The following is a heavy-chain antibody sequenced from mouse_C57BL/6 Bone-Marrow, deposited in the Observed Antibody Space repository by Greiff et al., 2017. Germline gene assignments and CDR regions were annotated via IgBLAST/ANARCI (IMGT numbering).Heavy chain of an antibody. CDR1: GFNIKDDY. Sequence: VQLQQSGAELVRPGASVKLSCTASGFNIKDDYMHWVKQRPEQGLEWIGWIDPENGDTEYSSKFQGKATITADTSSNTAYLQLSSLTSEDTAVYYCTTLEPQAWFAYWGQGTLVTVSA. V-gene: IGHV14-4*01. CDR3: TTLEPQAWFAY. J-gene: IGHJ3*01. CDR2: IDPENGDT.